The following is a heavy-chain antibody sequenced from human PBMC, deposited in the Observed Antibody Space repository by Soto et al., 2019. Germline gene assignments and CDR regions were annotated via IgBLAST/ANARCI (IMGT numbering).Heavy chain of an antibody. Sequence: GASVKVSCKASGYTFTSYAMHWVRQAPGQRLEWMGWINAGNGNTKYSQKFQGRVTITRDTSASTAYMELSSLRSEDTAVYYCAREVVATYYYYYGMDVWGQGTTVTVSS. J-gene: IGHJ6*02. CDR2: INAGNGNT. CDR3: AREVVATYYYYYGMDV. D-gene: IGHD2-15*01. V-gene: IGHV1-3*01. CDR1: GYTFTSYA.